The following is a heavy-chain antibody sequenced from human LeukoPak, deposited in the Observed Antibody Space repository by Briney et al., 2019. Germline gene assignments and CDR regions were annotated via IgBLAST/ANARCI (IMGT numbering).Heavy chain of an antibody. J-gene: IGHJ5*02. CDR3: ARAGPELRYCSGGTWYSVWFDP. CDR2: INPNSGGT. D-gene: IGHD2-15*01. V-gene: IGHV1-2*02. CDR1: GYTFTGYY. Sequence: ASVKVSCKASGYTFTGYYMHWVRQAPGQGLEWMGWINPNSGGTNYAQKFQGRVTMTRDTSISTAYMELSRLRSDDTAVYYCARAGPELRYCSGGTWYSVWFDPWGQGTLVTVSS.